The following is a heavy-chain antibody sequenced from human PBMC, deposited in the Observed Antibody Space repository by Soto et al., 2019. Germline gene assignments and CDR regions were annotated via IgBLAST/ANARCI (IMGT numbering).Heavy chain of an antibody. CDR1: GYSFTSYW. Sequence: PGESLKISCKGSGYSFTSYWIGWVRQMPGKGLEWMGIIYPGDSDTRYSPSFQGQVTISADKSISTAYLQWSSLKASDTAMYYCARGLWSSWYYYYGMDVWGQGTTVTVSS. J-gene: IGHJ6*02. D-gene: IGHD6-13*01. CDR3: ARGLWSSWYYYYGMDV. V-gene: IGHV5-51*01. CDR2: IYPGDSDT.